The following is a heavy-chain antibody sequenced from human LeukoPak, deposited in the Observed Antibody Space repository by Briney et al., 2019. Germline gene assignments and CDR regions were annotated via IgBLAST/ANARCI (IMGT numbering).Heavy chain of an antibody. CDR3: ARGPPPDFDY. CDR1: GGSISSGSYY. J-gene: IGHJ4*02. V-gene: IGHV4-61*02. Sequence: SQTLSLTCTVSGGSISSGSYYWSWIRQPAGKGLEWIGRIYTSGSTNYNPSLKSRVTISVDTSKNQFSLKLSSVTAADTAVYYCARGPPPDFDYWGRGTLVTVSS. CDR2: IYTSGST.